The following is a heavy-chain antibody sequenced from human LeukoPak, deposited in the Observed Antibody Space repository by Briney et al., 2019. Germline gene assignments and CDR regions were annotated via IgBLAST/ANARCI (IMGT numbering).Heavy chain of an antibody. CDR3: ASVRTENYDILTGPFDY. V-gene: IGHV3-11*03. CDR1: GFTFSDYY. J-gene: IGHJ4*02. CDR2: ISSSSSYT. Sequence: GGSLRLSCAASGFTFSDYYMSWIRQAPGKGLEWVSYISSSSSYTNYADSVKGRFTISRDNAKNSLYPQMNSLRAEDTAVYYCASVRTENYDILTGPFDYWGQGTLVTVSS. D-gene: IGHD3-9*01.